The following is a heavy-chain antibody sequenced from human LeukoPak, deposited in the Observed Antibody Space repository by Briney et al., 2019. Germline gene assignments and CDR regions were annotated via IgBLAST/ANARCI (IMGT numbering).Heavy chain of an antibody. V-gene: IGHV3-20*04. CDR3: ARELFDFDY. J-gene: IGHJ4*02. D-gene: IGHD3-10*01. CDR1: GFTFDDYG. Sequence: PGGSLRLSCAASGFTFDDYGMSWVRQAPGKGLEWVSGINWNGGSTYYADSVKGRFTISRDNSRNTLYLQMNSLRAEDTAVYYCARELFDFDYWGQGTLVTVSS. CDR2: INWNGGST.